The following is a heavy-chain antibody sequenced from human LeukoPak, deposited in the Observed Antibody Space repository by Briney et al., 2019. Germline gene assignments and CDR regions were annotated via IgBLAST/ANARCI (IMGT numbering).Heavy chain of an antibody. J-gene: IGHJ4*02. Sequence: PGGSLRLSCGASGFTFTTCAMNCGRQAPGKGLEWVSAIDGSATSTYYAESVKGRFTISRDNSKNTLYLQINRLRSAATATYYFAKDEMMVVVPAFDSWGQGILVTVSS. CDR3: AKDEMMVVVPAFDS. CDR1: GFTFTTCA. D-gene: IGHD3-22*01. CDR2: IDGSATST. V-gene: IGHV3-23*01.